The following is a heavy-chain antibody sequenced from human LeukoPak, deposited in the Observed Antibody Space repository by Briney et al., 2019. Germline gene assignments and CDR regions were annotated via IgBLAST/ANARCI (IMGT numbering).Heavy chain of an antibody. V-gene: IGHV1-3*01. Sequence: ASVKVSCKASGYTFTSYAMHWVRQAPGQRLEWMGWTNAGNGNTKYSQKFQGRVTITRDTSASTAYMELSSLRSEDTAVYYCARGGRRPDYGVFDYWGQGTLVTVSS. D-gene: IGHD4/OR15-4a*01. CDR1: GYTFTSYA. J-gene: IGHJ4*02. CDR2: TNAGNGNT. CDR3: ARGGRRPDYGVFDY.